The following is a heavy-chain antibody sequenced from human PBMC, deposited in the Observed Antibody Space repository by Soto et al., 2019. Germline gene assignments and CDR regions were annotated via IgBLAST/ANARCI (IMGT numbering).Heavy chain of an antibody. J-gene: IGHJ4*02. CDR3: ARDSYSGSYIY. CDR2: INPNSGGT. Sequence: ASVKVSCKASGYTFTGYNMHWVRQAPGQGLEWMGLINPNSGGTNYAQKFKGRVTMTRDTSISTAYMELSGLRSDDTAVYYCARDSYSGSYIYWGQGTLVTVSS. D-gene: IGHD1-26*01. CDR1: GYTFTGYN. V-gene: IGHV1-2*02.